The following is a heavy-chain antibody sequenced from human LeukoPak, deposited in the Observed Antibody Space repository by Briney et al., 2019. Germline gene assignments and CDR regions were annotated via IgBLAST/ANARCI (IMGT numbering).Heavy chain of an antibody. CDR3: ARETRRLYYEDYYGMDV. Sequence: ASVKVSCKASGYTFTSYDINWVRQATGQGLEWMGWMNPNSGNTGYAQKFQGRVTMTRNTSISTAYMELSSLRSDDTAVYYCARETRRLYYEDYYGMDVWGQGTTVTVSS. J-gene: IGHJ6*02. D-gene: IGHD3-16*01. CDR1: GYTFTSYD. V-gene: IGHV1-8*01. CDR2: MNPNSGNT.